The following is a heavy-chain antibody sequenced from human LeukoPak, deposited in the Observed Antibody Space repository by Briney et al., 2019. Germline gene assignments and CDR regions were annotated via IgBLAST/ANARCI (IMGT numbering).Heavy chain of an antibody. V-gene: IGHV3-21*03. J-gene: IGHJ3*02. CDR3: TTDFSVTTGLYAFDI. CDR2: ISSSSSYI. CDR1: GFTFSSYS. D-gene: IGHD4-17*01. Sequence: GGSLRLSCAASGFTFSSYSMNWVRQAPGKGLEWVSSISSSSSYIYYADSVKGRFTISRDNAKNSLYLQMNSLRAEDTAVYYCTTDFSVTTGLYAFDIWGQGTMVTVSS.